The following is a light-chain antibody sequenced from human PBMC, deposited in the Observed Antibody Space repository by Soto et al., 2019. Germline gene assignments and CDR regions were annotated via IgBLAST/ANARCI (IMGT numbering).Light chain of an antibody. CDR1: QSVSSSY. CDR3: QQYDSSPIT. J-gene: IGKJ5*01. CDR2: GAS. Sequence: EIVLTQSPGTLSLSPGERATLSCRASQSVSSSYLAWYQQKPGQAPRLLIYGASSRATGIPDMFSGSGSGTDCTLTISRLEPEDFAVYYWQQYDSSPITFGQGTRLEIK. V-gene: IGKV3-20*01.